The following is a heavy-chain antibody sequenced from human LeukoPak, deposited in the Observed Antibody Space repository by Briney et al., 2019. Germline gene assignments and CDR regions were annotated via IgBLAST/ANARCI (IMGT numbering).Heavy chain of an antibody. CDR2: ISGSGGST. V-gene: IGHV3-23*01. CDR3: AKVNSDIVVVPAATSFDY. Sequence: GGSLRLFCAASGFTFSSYAMSWVRQAPGKGLEWVSAISGSGGSTYYADSVKGRFTISRDNSKNTLYLQMNSLRAEDTAVYYCAKVNSDIVVVPAATSFDYWGQGTLVTVSS. J-gene: IGHJ4*02. D-gene: IGHD2-2*01. CDR1: GFTFSSYA.